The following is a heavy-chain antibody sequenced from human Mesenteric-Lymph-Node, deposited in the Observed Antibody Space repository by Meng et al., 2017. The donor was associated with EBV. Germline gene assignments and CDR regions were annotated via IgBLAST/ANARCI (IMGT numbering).Heavy chain of an antibody. Sequence: QPQLQQCGSGLVKPSPPLSLTCTVSGGSVNSGGYSWSWIRQSPEKGLEWIGYVHHSDLTYYNPSLETRVIISLERSKNQFSLKLTSVTAADTAVYYCAGGDYVNQFNYWGQGTLVTVFS. CDR3: AGGDYVNQFNY. J-gene: IGHJ4*02. V-gene: IGHV4-30-2*06. CDR1: GGSVNSGGYS. D-gene: IGHD4-17*01. CDR2: VHHSDLT.